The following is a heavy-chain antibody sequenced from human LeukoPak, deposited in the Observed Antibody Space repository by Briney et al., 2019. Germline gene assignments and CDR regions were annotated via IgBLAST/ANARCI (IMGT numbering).Heavy chain of an antibody. Sequence: ASVKVSCKASGHTFTSYYMHWVRQAPGQGLEWMGVIYPSGGSTSYAQKFQGRVTMTRDTSTSTVYMELSSLRSEDTAVYYCARSVSAAAGTVDWFDPWGQGTLVTVSS. D-gene: IGHD6-13*01. V-gene: IGHV1-46*01. CDR1: GHTFTSYY. CDR3: ARSVSAAAGTVDWFDP. CDR2: IYPSGGST. J-gene: IGHJ5*02.